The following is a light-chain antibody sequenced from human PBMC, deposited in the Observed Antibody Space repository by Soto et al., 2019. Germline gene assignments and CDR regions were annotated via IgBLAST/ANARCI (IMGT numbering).Light chain of an antibody. CDR2: KAS. J-gene: IGKJ1*01. V-gene: IGKV1-5*03. CDR3: QQYNSYPWT. Sequence: IQIAPSPSTPSASVGDRGTIPFRASQSISSWLAWYQQKPGKAPKLLIYKASSLESRVPSRFSGSGSGTEFTLTISSLQPDDFATYYCQQYNSYPWTFGQGTK. CDR1: QSISSW.